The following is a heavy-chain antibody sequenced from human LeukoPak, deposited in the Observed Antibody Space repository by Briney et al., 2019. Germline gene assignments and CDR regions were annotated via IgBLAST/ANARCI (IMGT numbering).Heavy chain of an antibody. D-gene: IGHD5-12*01. V-gene: IGHV4-61*01. Sequence: SETLSLTCTVSGGSVSSGSYYWSWIRQPPGKGLEWIGYIYYSGSTNYNPSLKSRVTISVDTSKNQFSLKLSSVTAADTAVYYCARDPRYSGYDYFDYWGQGTLVTVSS. CDR2: IYYSGST. CDR3: ARDPRYSGYDYFDY. CDR1: GGSVSSGSYY. J-gene: IGHJ4*02.